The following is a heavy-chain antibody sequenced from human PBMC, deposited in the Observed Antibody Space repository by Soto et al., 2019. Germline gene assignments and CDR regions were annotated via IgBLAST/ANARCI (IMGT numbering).Heavy chain of an antibody. D-gene: IGHD3-22*01. V-gene: IGHV1-58*01. CDR2: IVVASGKT. CDR1: GFTFSRAA. Sequence: ASVKVSCKGSGFTFSRAAVQWVRQARGQSLEWIGWIVVASGKTDYAQNLQERVTITRDMSTNTAYMELSSLSSEDTAVYYCAATLDWGSYDFGGYPSWGQGTLVTVSS. J-gene: IGHJ4*02. CDR3: AATLDWGSYDFGGYPS.